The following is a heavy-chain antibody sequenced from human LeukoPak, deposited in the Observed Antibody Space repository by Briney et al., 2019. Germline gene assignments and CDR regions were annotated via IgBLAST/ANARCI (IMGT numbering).Heavy chain of an antibody. CDR3: ERTPDANWFDP. J-gene: IGHJ5*02. CDR1: GYSISSGYY. V-gene: IGHV4-38-2*01. CDR2: IYHSGST. Sequence: ETLSLTRAVSGYSISSGYYWGWIPQPPGKGLEWIGSIYHSGSTYYNPSLKSRVTIPVDTSKNQFSLKLSPVTAADTAVYYCERTPDANWFDPWGEGTLVTVSS.